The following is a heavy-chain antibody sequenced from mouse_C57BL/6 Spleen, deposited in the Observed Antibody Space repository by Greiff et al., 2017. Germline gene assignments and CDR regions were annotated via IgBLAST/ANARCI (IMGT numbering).Heavy chain of an antibody. D-gene: IGHD1-1*01. CDR1: GYTFTEYT. V-gene: IGHV1-62-2*01. J-gene: IGHJ2*01. Sequence: QVQLQQSGAELVKPGASVTLSCKASGYTFTEYTIHWVKQRSGQGLEWIGWFYPGSGSIKYNEKFKDKATLTADKSSSTVYMGLSRLTSEDSAVYFCARHEGAFITKVGVYFDYWGQGTTLTVSS. CDR2: FYPGSGSI. CDR3: ARHEGAFITKVGVYFDY.